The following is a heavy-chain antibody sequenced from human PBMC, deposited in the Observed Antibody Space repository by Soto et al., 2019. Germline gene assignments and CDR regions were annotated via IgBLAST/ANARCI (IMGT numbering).Heavy chain of an antibody. V-gene: IGHV3-23*01. Sequence: GGSLSLSCAASGFTFSSYAMSWVRQAPGKGLEWVSTINSAGSTFYADSVKGRFTISRGNSKNTLYLQMNNLRAEDTAVYYCAKRSPYYFDYWGQGTLVTVSS. J-gene: IGHJ4*02. CDR1: GFTFSSYA. CDR3: AKRSPYYFDY. CDR2: INSAGST.